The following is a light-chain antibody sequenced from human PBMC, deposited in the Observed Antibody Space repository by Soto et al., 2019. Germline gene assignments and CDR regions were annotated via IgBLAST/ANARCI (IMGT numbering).Light chain of an antibody. V-gene: IGLV1-40*01. Sequence: QSVLTQPPSVSGAPGQRVTISCTGSSSNIGAGYHVHWYQQLPGAAPKLLIFGDSNRPSGVPDRFSGSKSGTSASLAITGLQVDDEADYYCQSSDSRLSGSDVFGTGTKLTVL. J-gene: IGLJ1*01. CDR3: QSSDSRLSGSDV. CDR2: GDS. CDR1: SSNIGAGYH.